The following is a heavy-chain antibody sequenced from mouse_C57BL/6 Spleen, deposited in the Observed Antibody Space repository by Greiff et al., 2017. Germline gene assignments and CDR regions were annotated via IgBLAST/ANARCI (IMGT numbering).Heavy chain of an antibody. CDR2: ISSGSSTI. Sequence: DVMLVESGGGLVKPGGSLKLSCAASGFTFSDYGMHWVRQAPEKGLEWVAYISSGSSTIYYADTVKGRFTISRDNAKNTLFLQMTSLRSEDTAMYYCARPPYDYDGDYYAMDYWGQGTSVTVSS. CDR1: GFTFSDYG. D-gene: IGHD2-4*01. CDR3: ARPPYDYDGDYYAMDY. J-gene: IGHJ4*01. V-gene: IGHV5-17*01.